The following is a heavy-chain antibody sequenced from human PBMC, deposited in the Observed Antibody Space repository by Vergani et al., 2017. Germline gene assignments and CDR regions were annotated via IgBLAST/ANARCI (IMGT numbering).Heavy chain of an antibody. CDR2: IYHSGST. J-gene: IGHJ3*02. CDR3: ARDQSAKLGQNAFDI. V-gene: IGHV4-38-2*02. CDR1: GYSISSGYY. D-gene: IGHD1-7*01. Sequence: QVQLQESGPGLVKPSETLSLTCTVSGYSISSGYYWGWIRQPPGKGLEWIGSIYHSGSTYYNPSLKSRVTISVDTSKNQFSLKLSSVTAADTAVYYCARDQSAKLGQNAFDIWGQGTMVTVSS.